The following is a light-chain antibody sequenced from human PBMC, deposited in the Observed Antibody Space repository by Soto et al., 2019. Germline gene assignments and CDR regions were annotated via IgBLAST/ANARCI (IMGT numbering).Light chain of an antibody. CDR2: GNS. CDR1: SSNIGAGYD. Sequence: QAVVTQPPSVSGAPGQRVTISCTGSSSNIGAGYDVNWYQQLPGTAPKLLIYGNSNRPSGVPDRFSGSKSGTSASLAITGLQAEDEADFYCQSYDSSLSGYVFGSGTQLTVL. J-gene: IGLJ7*01. V-gene: IGLV1-40*01. CDR3: QSYDSSLSGYV.